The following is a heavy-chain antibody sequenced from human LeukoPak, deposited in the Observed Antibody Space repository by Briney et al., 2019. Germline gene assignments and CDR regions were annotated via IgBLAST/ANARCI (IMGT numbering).Heavy chain of an antibody. CDR1: GFSLSGYW. J-gene: IGHJ5*02. D-gene: IGHD5-12*01. CDR3: ARDPRNIGLAP. CDR2: NNGDGSTT. V-gene: IGHV3-74*01. Sequence: GSLRLSCVASGFSLSGYWMYWVRQAPGKGLMYISRNNGDGSTTNYADVVKGRFTMSRDNVKNTLYLQMNSLRVEDTAVYYCARDPRNIGLAPWGQGTLVTVSS.